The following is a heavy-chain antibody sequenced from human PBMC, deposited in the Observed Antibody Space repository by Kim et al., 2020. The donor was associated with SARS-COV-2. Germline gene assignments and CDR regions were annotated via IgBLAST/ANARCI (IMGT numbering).Heavy chain of an antibody. J-gene: IGHJ6*02. V-gene: IGHV1-2*06. D-gene: IGHD6-19*01. CDR2: INPNSGGT. Sequence: ASVKVSCKASGYTFTGYYMHWVRQAPGQGLEWMGRINPNSGGTNYAQKFQGRVTMTRDTSISTAYMELSRLRSDDTAVYYCARIAVAGKGYYYYGMDVWGQGTTVTVSS. CDR3: ARIAVAGKGYYYYGMDV. CDR1: GYTFTGYY.